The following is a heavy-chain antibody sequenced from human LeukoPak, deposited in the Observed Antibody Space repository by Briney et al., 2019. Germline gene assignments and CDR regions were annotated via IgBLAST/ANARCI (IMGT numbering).Heavy chain of an antibody. CDR2: INPNSGGT. J-gene: IGHJ6*04. CDR3: ARPFLGTFFGVVIRPNYYVRDV. D-gene: IGHD3-3*01. CDR1: GYTFTGYY. Sequence: ASVKVSCKASGYTFTGYYMHWVRQAPGQGLEWMGWINPNSGGTNYAQKFQGRVTMTRDTSISTAYMELSRLRSDDTAVYYCARPFLGTFFGVVIRPNYYVRDVGGKGPRVTVSS. V-gene: IGHV1-2*02.